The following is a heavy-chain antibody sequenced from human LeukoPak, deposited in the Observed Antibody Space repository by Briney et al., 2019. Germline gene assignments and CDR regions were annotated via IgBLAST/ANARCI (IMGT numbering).Heavy chain of an antibody. V-gene: IGHV4-59*01. CDR2: IYYSGST. D-gene: IGHD5-12*01. CDR3: ARRRVSVASSWFDP. CDR1: GGSISSYY. J-gene: IGHJ5*02. Sequence: NPSETLSLTCTVSGGSISSYYWSWIRQPPGKGLEWIGYIYYSGSTNYNPSLKSRVTISVDTSKNQFSLKLSSVAAADTAVYYCARRRVSVASSWFDPWGQGTLVTVSS.